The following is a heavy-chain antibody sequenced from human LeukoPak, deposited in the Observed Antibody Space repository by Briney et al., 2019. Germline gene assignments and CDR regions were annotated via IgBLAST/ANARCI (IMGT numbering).Heavy chain of an antibody. CDR3: GKDLAAADTYGYFDS. CDR1: GFTFSSYA. J-gene: IGHJ4*02. D-gene: IGHD6-13*01. V-gene: IGHV3-23*01. CDR2: ISGSGGST. Sequence: GGSLRLSCAASGFTFSSYAMSWVRQAPGKGLEWVSLISGSGGSTYYADSVKGRFTISRDNSKNTLYLQMNSLRVEDTAVYYCGKDLAAADTYGYFDSWGQGTLATVSS.